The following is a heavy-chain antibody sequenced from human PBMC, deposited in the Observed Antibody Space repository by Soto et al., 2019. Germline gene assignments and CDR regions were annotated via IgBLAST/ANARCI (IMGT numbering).Heavy chain of an antibody. D-gene: IGHD4-17*01. J-gene: IGHJ2*01. CDR3: ARDQLRTVTTFWYFDL. CDR2: IHYSGST. Sequence: WTWLRQPPGKGLEWIGHIHYSGSTNYNPSLKSRVTISVDTSKNQVLLKLSSVTAADTAVYYCARDQLRTVTTFWYFDLWGRGTLVTVSS. V-gene: IGHV4-59*01.